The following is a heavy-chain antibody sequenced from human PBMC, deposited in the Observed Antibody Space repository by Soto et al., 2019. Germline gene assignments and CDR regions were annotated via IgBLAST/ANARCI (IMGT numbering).Heavy chain of an antibody. CDR1: GGSFSGYY. V-gene: IGHV4-34*01. CDR2: INHSGST. Sequence: SETLSLTCAVYGGSFSGYYWSWIRQPPGKGLEWIGEINHSGSTNYNPSLKSRVTISVDTSKNQFSLKLSSVTAADTAVYYCARGGGSLYYDILTGYSPLDYWGQGTLVTVSS. D-gene: IGHD3-9*01. J-gene: IGHJ4*02. CDR3: ARGGGSLYYDILTGYSPLDY.